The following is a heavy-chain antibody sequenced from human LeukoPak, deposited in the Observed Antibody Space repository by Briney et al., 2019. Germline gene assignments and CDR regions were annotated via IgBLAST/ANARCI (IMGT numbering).Heavy chain of an antibody. CDR3: AKAYFHYDILTGYYNYYGMDV. CDR2: ISGSGGST. D-gene: IGHD3-9*01. J-gene: IGHJ6*02. V-gene: IGHV3-23*01. CDR1: GFTFSSYA. Sequence: GGSLRLSCAASGFTFSSYAMSWVRQAPGKGLEWVSAISGSGGSTYYADSVKGRFTISRDNSKNTLYLQMNSLRAEDTAIYYCAKAYFHYDILTGYYNYYGMDVWGQGTTVTVSS.